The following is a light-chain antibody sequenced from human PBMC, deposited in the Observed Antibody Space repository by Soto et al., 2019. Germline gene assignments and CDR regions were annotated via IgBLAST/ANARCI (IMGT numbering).Light chain of an antibody. J-gene: IGLJ3*02. CDR3: CSYAGSSTLV. V-gene: IGLV1-40*01. Sequence: QSVLTQPPSVSGAPGQRVTISCTGSTSNIGAGYEVHWYQQVPGTAPKLLVSGHNNRPAEVPDRFFGSKSGTSASLTITGLLAEDEADYYCCSYAGSSTLVFGGGTKVTVL. CDR1: TSNIGAGYE. CDR2: GHN.